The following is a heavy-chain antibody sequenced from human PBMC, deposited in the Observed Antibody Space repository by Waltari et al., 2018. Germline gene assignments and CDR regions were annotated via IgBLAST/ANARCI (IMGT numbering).Heavy chain of an antibody. CDR3: AREGYGGNSDGY. J-gene: IGHJ4*02. CDR2: IYYSGST. Sequence: QLQLQESGPGLVKPSETLSLTCTVSGGSISSSSYYWGWIRQPPGKGLEWIGSIYYSGSTYYNPSLKSRVTISVDTSKNQFSLKLSSVTAADTAVYYCAREGYGGNSDGYWGQGTLVIVSS. D-gene: IGHD2-21*02. V-gene: IGHV4-39*07. CDR1: GGSISSSSYY.